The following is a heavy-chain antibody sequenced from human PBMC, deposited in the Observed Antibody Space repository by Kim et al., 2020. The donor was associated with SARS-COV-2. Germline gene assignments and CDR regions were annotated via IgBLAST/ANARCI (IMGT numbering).Heavy chain of an antibody. CDR1: GFTFSSYA. J-gene: IGHJ6*02. D-gene: IGHD4-17*01. CDR3: AREDYVDGGIYV. V-gene: IGHV3-30-3*01. CDR2: ISYAGSTK. Sequence: GGSLRLSCAASGFTFSSYAMHWVRQAPGRGLEWVAVISYAGSTKYYADSVKGRFTISRDNSKNTLYLQMNSLRAEDTAVYYCAREDYVDGGIYVWGQGTTLSVP.